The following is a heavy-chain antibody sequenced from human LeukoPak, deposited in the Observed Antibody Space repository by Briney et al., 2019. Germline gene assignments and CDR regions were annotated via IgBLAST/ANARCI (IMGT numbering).Heavy chain of an antibody. J-gene: IGHJ4*02. Sequence: PGGSLRLSCTASGFTFSSYAMSWVRQPPGKGLEWVSAISGSGGGTYYADSVKGRFTISRDNSKNTLYLQMNSLRAEDTAVYYCAKEQAVAGTLYYFDYWGRGTLVTV. D-gene: IGHD6-19*01. CDR1: GFTFSSYA. CDR2: ISGSGGGT. V-gene: IGHV3-23*01. CDR3: AKEQAVAGTLYYFDY.